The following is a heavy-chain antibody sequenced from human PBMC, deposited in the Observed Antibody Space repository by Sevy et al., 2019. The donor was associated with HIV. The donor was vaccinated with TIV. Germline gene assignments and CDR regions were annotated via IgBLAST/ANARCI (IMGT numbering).Heavy chain of an antibody. V-gene: IGHV3-7*01. CDR1: GFTFSIYY. Sequence: GGSLRLSCAASGFTFSIYYMTWARQAPGKGLEWVANIKCDGSDKYYVDSVKGRFTISRDNAKNSLYLQMNSLTAEDTGVYYCARYGGYIDHWGHGTLVTVSS. J-gene: IGHJ4*01. CDR3: ARYGGYIDH. D-gene: IGHD2-15*01. CDR2: IKCDGSDK.